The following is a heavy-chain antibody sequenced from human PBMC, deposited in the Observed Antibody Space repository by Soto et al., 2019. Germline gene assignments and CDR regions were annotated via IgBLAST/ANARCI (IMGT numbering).Heavy chain of an antibody. D-gene: IGHD2-15*01. J-gene: IGHJ4*02. CDR3: ARGGVVVVAEDY. Sequence: ASVKVSCKASGYTFTSYVISWVRQAPGQGLEWMGWISAYNGNTNYAQKLQGRVTMTTDTSTSTAYMELSSLRSEDTAVYYCARGGVVVVAEDYWGQRTPVTASS. CDR2: ISAYNGNT. CDR1: GYTFTSYV. V-gene: IGHV1-18*01.